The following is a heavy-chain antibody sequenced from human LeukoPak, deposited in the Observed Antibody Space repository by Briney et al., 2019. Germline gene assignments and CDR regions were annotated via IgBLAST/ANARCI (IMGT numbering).Heavy chain of an antibody. Sequence: GESLKISCKGSGYSFTSYWIGWVRQMPGKGLEWMGIIYPGDSDTRYSPSFQGQVTISADKSISTAYLRWSSLKASDTAMYYCARLQTEYYYDSSGYFLPWGQGTLVTVSS. CDR2: IYPGDSDT. J-gene: IGHJ5*02. V-gene: IGHV5-51*01. D-gene: IGHD3-22*01. CDR3: ARLQTEYYYDSSGYFLP. CDR1: GYSFTSYW.